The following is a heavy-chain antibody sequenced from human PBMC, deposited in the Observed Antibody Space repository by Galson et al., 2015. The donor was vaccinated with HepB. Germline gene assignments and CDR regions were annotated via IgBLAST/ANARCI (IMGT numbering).Heavy chain of an antibody. CDR2: IKANSGGT. Sequence: SVKVSCKASGYPFTDYYMHWVRQAPGQGLEWMGWIKANSGGTIYAQKFQGRVTMARDTSISTAYMELTNLTTDDTAVYYCARDSRPGWTDAFDIWSQGTMVTVSS. J-gene: IGHJ3*02. V-gene: IGHV1-2*02. CDR1: GYPFTDYY. CDR3: ARDSRPGWTDAFDI. D-gene: IGHD6-19*01.